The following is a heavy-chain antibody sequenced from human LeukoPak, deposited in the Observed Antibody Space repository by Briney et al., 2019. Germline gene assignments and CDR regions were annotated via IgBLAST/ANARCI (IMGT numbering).Heavy chain of an antibody. CDR1: GFTVSDNY. Sequence: GGSLRLSCAASGFTVSDNYMSWVRQAPGKGLVWVSRSTSDVSTKTYADSVKGRFTISRDNAKSTLYLQMNSLRAEDTAVYYCARGPLRGAAANYYAMDVWGQGTTVTVSS. CDR2: STSDVSTK. V-gene: IGHV3-74*01. D-gene: IGHD2-2*01. J-gene: IGHJ6*02. CDR3: ARGPLRGAAANYYAMDV.